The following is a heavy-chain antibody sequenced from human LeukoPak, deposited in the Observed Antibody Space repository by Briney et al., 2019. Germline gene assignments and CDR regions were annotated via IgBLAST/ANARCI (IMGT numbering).Heavy chain of an antibody. Sequence: GGSLRLSCAASGFIFDEYVMSWVRQAPGKGLEWVAGINWNGGSTGYADSVKGRFTIARDNAKNSLYLQMNTLRAEDTALYYCARGGYSYVSIDYWGQGTLVTVSS. CDR3: ARGGYSYVSIDY. D-gene: IGHD5-18*01. J-gene: IGHJ4*02. CDR2: INWNGGST. V-gene: IGHV3-20*04. CDR1: GFIFDEYV.